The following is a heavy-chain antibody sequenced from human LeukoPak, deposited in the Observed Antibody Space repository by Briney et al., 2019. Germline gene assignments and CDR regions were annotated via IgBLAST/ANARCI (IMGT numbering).Heavy chain of an antibody. CDR1: GFTFSSYG. D-gene: IGHD3-22*01. V-gene: IGHV3-30*18. CDR3: AKELTYYYDSRQPNDY. CDR2: ISYDGSNK. J-gene: IGHJ4*02. Sequence: AGGSLRLSCAASGFTFSSYGMHWVSQAPGKGLEWVAVISYDGSNKYYADSVKGRFTISRDNSKNTLYLQMNSLRAEDTAVYYCAKELTYYYDSRQPNDYWGQGTLVTVSS.